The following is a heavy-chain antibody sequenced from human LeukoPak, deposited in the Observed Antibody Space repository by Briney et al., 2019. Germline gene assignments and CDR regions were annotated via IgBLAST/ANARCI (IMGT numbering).Heavy chain of an antibody. CDR3: VGDITIFGVVITPGNV. J-gene: IGHJ6*02. Sequence: SETLSLTCTVSGGSITSSYWSWIRQSPGKGLEWIGYIHYTGSTNYNPSLKSRVTMLIDTSKNQFSLKLSSVTAADTAVYYCVGDITIFGVVITPGNVWGQGTTVTVSS. CDR2: IHYTGST. CDR1: GGSITSSY. V-gene: IGHV4-59*12. D-gene: IGHD3-3*01.